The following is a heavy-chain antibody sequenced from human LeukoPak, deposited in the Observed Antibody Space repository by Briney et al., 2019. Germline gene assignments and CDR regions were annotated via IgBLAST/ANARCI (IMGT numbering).Heavy chain of an antibody. CDR2: IYYSGST. CDR3: ARGPGRIDY. V-gene: IGHV4-59*01. J-gene: IGHJ4*02. CDR1: GGSISSYY. Sequence: SETMPLTCTVSGGSISSYYWSWIRQPPGKGLEWIGYIYYSGSTNYNPSLKSRVTISVDTSKNQFSLKLSSVTAADTAVYYCARGPGRIDYWGQGTLVTVSS.